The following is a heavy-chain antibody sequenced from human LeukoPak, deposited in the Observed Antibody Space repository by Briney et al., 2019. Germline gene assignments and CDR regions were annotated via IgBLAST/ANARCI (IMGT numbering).Heavy chain of an antibody. CDR3: ARAVPSSGWYWVDYYYYYMDV. V-gene: IGHV7-4-1*02. J-gene: IGHJ6*03. D-gene: IGHD6-19*01. CDR1: GYTFSSHA. Sequence: ASVKVSCKASGYTFSSHAMIWVRQAPGQGFEWMGWINTNTGNPRYGQGFTGRFVFSLDTSVSTAYLQISSLKAEDTAVYYCARAVPSSGWYWVDYYYYYMDVWGKGTTVTVSS. CDR2: INTNTGNP.